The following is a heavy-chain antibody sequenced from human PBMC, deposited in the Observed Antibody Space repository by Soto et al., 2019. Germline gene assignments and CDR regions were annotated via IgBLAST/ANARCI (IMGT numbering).Heavy chain of an antibody. Sequence: SETLSLTCTVSGDSITSSSYYWGWIRQPPGKGLEWIGSTYYSGTAYYNPSLKSRVSISVDTSKTQFSLKLTSVTAADTALYYCTRQANARYRDYYFAFWGQGTLVTVSS. J-gene: IGHJ4*02. CDR3: TRQANARYRDYYFAF. V-gene: IGHV4-39*01. CDR2: TYYSGTA. D-gene: IGHD4-17*01. CDR1: GDSITSSSYY.